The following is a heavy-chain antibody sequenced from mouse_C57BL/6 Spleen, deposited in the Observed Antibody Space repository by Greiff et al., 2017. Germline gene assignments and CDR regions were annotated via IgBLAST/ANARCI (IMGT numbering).Heavy chain of an antibody. CDR2: ISDGGSYT. D-gene: IGHD3-2*02. CDR1: GFTFSSYA. J-gene: IGHJ2*01. Sequence: EVQVVESGGGLVKPGGSLKLSCAASGFTFSSYAMSWVRQTPEKRLEWVATISDGGSYTYYPDNVKGRFTISRDNAKNNLYLQMSHLKSEDTAMYYCARDRLDSSGYVKEFDYWGQGTTLTVSS. CDR3: ARDRLDSSGYVKEFDY. V-gene: IGHV5-4*01.